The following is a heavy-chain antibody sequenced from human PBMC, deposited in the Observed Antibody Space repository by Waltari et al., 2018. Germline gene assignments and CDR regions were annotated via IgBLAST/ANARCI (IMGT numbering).Heavy chain of an antibody. Sequence: EVQLVESGGGLVKPGGSLRLSCAASGSPLSSHSMNWVRQAPGKGLEWFSSISSSSSYIYYADSVKGRFTISRDNAKNSLYLQMNSLRAEDTAVYYCARGGGSRDYDYWGQGTLVTVSS. V-gene: IGHV3-21*01. CDR3: ARGGGSRDYDY. D-gene: IGHD1-26*01. J-gene: IGHJ4*02. CDR2: ISSSSSYI. CDR1: GSPLSSHS.